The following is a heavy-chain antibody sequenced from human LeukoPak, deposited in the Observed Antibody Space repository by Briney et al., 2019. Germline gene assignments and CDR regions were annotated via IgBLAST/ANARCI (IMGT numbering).Heavy chain of an antibody. J-gene: IGHJ4*02. CDR3: ARAIGNPSYYFDY. Sequence: SETLSLTCTVSGGSISSSSYYWGWIRQPPGKGLEWIGSIYYSGSTYYNPSLKSRVTISVDTSKNQFSLKLSSVTAADTAVYYCARAIGNPSYYFDYWGQGTLVTVSS. CDR1: GGSISSSSYY. CDR2: IYYSGST. V-gene: IGHV4-39*07.